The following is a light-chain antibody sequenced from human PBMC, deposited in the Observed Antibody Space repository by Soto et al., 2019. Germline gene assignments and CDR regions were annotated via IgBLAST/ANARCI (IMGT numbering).Light chain of an antibody. CDR2: DVS. Sequence: QSALTQPRSVSGSPGQSVTISCTGTSSDVGGYNYVSWYQQNPGKAPKLMIYDVSKRPSGVPDRFSGSKSGNTASLTISGLQAEDEADYYCCSYAGSYTLYVFGTGTRSPS. V-gene: IGLV2-11*01. J-gene: IGLJ1*01. CDR3: CSYAGSYTLYV. CDR1: SSDVGGYNY.